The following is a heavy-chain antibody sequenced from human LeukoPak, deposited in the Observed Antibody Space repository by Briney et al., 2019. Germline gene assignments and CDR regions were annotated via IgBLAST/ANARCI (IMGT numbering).Heavy chain of an antibody. D-gene: IGHD6-13*01. CDR1: GLTVSSNY. CDR2: IYSGGTT. Sequence: GGSLRLSCAASGLTVSSNYMTWVRQAPGKGLEWVSVIYSGGTTHYADSVKGRFTISRDSSKNTLYLQMTNLRAEDTAVYHCARGAFSSSPNWFDPWGQGTLVTVSS. CDR3: ARGAFSSSPNWFDP. J-gene: IGHJ5*02. V-gene: IGHV3-66*01.